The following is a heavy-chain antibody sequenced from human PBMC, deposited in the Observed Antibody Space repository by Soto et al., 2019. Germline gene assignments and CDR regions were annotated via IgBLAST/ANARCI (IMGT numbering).Heavy chain of an antibody. CDR1: GGSISSDGYY. Sequence: SETLSLTCTVSGGSISSDGYYWKWIRQHPGKGLEWIGYIYYSGSTYYNPSLKSRVTISVDTSKDQFSLKLSSVTAADTAVYYCARDSRGLVGPLRIFDYWGQGTLVTVSS. V-gene: IGHV4-31*03. CDR2: IYYSGST. D-gene: IGHD1-26*01. CDR3: ARDSRGLVGPLRIFDY. J-gene: IGHJ4*02.